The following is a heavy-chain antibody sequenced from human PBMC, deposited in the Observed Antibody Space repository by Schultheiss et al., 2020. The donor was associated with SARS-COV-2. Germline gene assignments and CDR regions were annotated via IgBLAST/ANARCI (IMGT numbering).Heavy chain of an antibody. CDR3: ARGHSGGSWLIDY. D-gene: IGHD6-13*01. CDR1: GFTFSSYA. J-gene: IGHJ4*02. Sequence: GGSLRLSCAASGFTFSSYAMSWVRQAPGKGPEWVSGVSGTDGKTYYADSVNGRFTITRDNSKNTLYLQMSSLRAEDTALYYCARGHSGGSWLIDYLGQGTLVTVSS. V-gene: IGHV3-23*01. CDR2: VSGTDGKT.